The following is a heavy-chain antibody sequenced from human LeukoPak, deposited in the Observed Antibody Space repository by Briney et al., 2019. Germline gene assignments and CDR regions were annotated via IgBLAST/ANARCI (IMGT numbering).Heavy chain of an antibody. Sequence: GGSLRLSCAASGFTFSDYYMSWIRQAPGKGLEWVSYISSSGSPIYYADSVKGRFTISRDNAKNSLYLQMNSLRAEDTAVYYCARDAYSSSWYGRGGAFDIWGQGTMVTVSS. V-gene: IGHV3-11*01. J-gene: IGHJ3*02. CDR3: ARDAYSSSWYGRGGAFDI. CDR1: GFTFSDYY. D-gene: IGHD6-13*01. CDR2: ISSSGSPI.